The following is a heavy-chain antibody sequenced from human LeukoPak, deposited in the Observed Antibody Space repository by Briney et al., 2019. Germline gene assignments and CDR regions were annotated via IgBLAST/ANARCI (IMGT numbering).Heavy chain of an antibody. J-gene: IGHJ6*03. D-gene: IGHD2-2*01. V-gene: IGHV1-69*04. CDR2: IIPILGIA. Sequence: GASVKVSCKASGGTFSSYAISWVRQAPGQGLEWMGRIIPILGIANYAQKFQGRVTITADESTSTACMELSSLRSEDTAVYYCARQRDIVVVPAARYMDVWGKGTTVTVSS. CDR3: ARQRDIVVVPAARYMDV. CDR1: GGTFSSYA.